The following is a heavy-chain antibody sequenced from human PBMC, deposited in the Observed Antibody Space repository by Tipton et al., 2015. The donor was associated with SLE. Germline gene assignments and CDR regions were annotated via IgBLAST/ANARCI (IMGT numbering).Heavy chain of an antibody. Sequence: SLRLSCAASGFTFSSYAMSWVRQAPGKGLEWVGRTRNKANSYTTEYAASVKGRFTISRDDSKNSLYLQMNSLKTEDTAVYYCARDHCSGGIPEDPCAFDIWGQGTMVTVSS. V-gene: IGHV3-72*01. J-gene: IGHJ3*02. CDR1: GFTFSSYA. D-gene: IGHD2-15*01. CDR2: TRNKANSYTT. CDR3: ARDHCSGGIPEDPCAFDI.